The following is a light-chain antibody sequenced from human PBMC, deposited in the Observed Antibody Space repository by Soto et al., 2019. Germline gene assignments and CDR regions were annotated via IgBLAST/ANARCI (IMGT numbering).Light chain of an antibody. J-gene: IGKJ1*01. Sequence: IQMTQSPSTLSASVGDRVTFTCRASQTISTWLAWYQQKPGEAPKLLIYKASTLEVGVPSRFSGSGSGTDFALTINTLQPADFATYYCQQYNSYPWTFGQGTKV. CDR2: KAS. CDR3: QQYNSYPWT. CDR1: QTISTW. V-gene: IGKV1-5*03.